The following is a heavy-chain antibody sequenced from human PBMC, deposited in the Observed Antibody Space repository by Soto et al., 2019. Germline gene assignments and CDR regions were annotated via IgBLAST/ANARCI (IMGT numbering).Heavy chain of an antibody. D-gene: IGHD4-17*01. CDR1: GGSISGTSYY. J-gene: IGHJ4*02. CDR2: IYYSGST. CDR3: ARHDFGDYGPFDY. V-gene: IGHV4-39*01. Sequence: QLQLQESGPGLVKPSETLSLTCTVSGGSISGTSYYWVWIRQPPGKGLEWIATIYYSGSTYYNPSLKSRVTISVDTSKNQFSLKLSSVTAADTGVYYCARHDFGDYGPFDYGGQGTLVTVSS.